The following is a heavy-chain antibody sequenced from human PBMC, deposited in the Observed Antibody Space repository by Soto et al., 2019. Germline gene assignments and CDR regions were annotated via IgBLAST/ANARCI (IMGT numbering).Heavy chain of an antibody. CDR3: ARDLSGDYGALDT. J-gene: IGHJ3*02. CDR2: IWYDGSNK. V-gene: IGHV3-33*01. D-gene: IGHD4-17*01. CDR1: GLTFSSYG. Sequence: GGSLRLSCAPSGLTFSSYGRHWARQAPGKGLEWVAVIWYDGSNKVYADSVKGRFTISRDNSKNTLYLQMNSLRAEDTAVYYCARDLSGDYGALDTWGQGTMVTVSS.